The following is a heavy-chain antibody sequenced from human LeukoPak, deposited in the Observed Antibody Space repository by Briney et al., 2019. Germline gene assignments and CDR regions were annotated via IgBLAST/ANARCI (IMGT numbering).Heavy chain of an antibody. D-gene: IGHD3-22*01. CDR3: ARDSDSSGYFDS. CDR2: INSSGRTT. V-gene: IGHV3-48*03. J-gene: IGHJ4*02. Sequence: GGSLRLSCVASGFTFSSYEMNWVRQAPGKGLEWVSYINSSGRTTYYADPVKGRFTISRDNAKNSLYLQMNILRAEDTAVYYCARDSDSSGYFDSWGQGTLVTVSS. CDR1: GFTFSSYE.